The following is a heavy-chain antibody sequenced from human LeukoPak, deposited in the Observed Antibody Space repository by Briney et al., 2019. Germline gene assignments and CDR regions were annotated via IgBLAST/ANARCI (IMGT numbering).Heavy chain of an antibody. J-gene: IGHJ5*02. V-gene: IGHV4-38-2*02. CDR3: ARGPDIAAPGNWFDP. Sequence: SETLSLTCTLSGYSISSGYYWGWIRQPPGEGLEWIGTIYHSGSTYYDPSLKSRVTISVDTSKNQFSLKLTSVTAADTAVYYCARGPDIAAPGNWFDPWGQGTLVTDSS. CDR1: GYSISSGYY. CDR2: IYHSGST. D-gene: IGHD6-13*01.